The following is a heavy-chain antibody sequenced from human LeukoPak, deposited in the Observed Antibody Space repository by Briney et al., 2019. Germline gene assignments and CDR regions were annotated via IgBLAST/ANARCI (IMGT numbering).Heavy chain of an antibody. CDR3: ARDGWLLPKEAFDY. Sequence: GGSLRLSCAASGFTFSSYSMNWVRQAPGKGLEWVSSISSSSSYIYYADSEKGRFTISRDNAKNSLYLQMNSLRAEDTAVYYCARDGWLLPKEAFDYWGQGTLVTVSS. D-gene: IGHD3-22*01. CDR1: GFTFSSYS. CDR2: ISSSSSYI. V-gene: IGHV3-21*01. J-gene: IGHJ4*02.